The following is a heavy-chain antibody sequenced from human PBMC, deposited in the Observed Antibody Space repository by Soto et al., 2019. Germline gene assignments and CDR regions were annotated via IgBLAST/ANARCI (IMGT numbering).Heavy chain of an antibody. D-gene: IGHD4-17*01. Sequence: ASVKVSCKASGYTFTSYYGFTWVRQAPGQGLEWLGWISTYNGNTKYAQKVQGRLTMTTDTSTSTANMELTSLRSDDTALYYCARTTVTASYYYMDVWGKGSTVTVSS. J-gene: IGHJ6*03. CDR2: ISTYNGNT. CDR1: GYTFTSYYG. CDR3: ARTTVTASYYYMDV. V-gene: IGHV1-18*01.